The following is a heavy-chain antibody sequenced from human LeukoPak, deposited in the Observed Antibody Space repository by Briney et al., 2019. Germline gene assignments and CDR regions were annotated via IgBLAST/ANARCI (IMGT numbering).Heavy chain of an antibody. D-gene: IGHD2-15*01. Sequence: GGSLRLSCAASGFTFSSYAMHWVRQAPGKGLVWVSRININGSSTIYADSVKGRFTISRDNAKNTLYLQMNNLRADDTAVYYCARDRYCSGNGCQDLGYWGQGTLVTVSS. V-gene: IGHV3-74*01. CDR3: ARDRYCSGNGCQDLGY. CDR2: ININGSST. CDR1: GFTFSSYA. J-gene: IGHJ4*02.